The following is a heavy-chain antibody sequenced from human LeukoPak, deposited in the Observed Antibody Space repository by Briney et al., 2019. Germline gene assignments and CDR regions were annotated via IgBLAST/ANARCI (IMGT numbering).Heavy chain of an antibody. Sequence: SETLSVTCTVSGGSISSSSYYWGWIRQPPGKGLEWIGSIYYSGSTYYNPSLKSRVTISVDTSKNQFSLKLSSVTAADTAVYYCARRLHGFPFDYWGQGTLVTVSS. CDR3: ARRLHGFPFDY. V-gene: IGHV4-39*01. CDR2: IYYSGST. CDR1: GGSISSSSYY. J-gene: IGHJ4*02. D-gene: IGHD5-24*01.